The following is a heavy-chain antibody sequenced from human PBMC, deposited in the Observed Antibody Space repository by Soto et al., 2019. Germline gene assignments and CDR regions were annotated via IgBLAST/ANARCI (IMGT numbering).Heavy chain of an antibody. CDR2: ISAYNGDT. CDR1: GYTFTSHG. Sequence: ASVKVSCKTSGYTFTSHGISWVRWAPGRGLEWMGWISAYNGDTKYAQRVQDRVSMTTDTSTATAYIELRSLRFDDTAMYYCARHGEQQLVAHIDYWGQGTLVTVSS. D-gene: IGHD6-13*01. CDR3: ARHGEQQLVAHIDY. V-gene: IGHV1-18*04. J-gene: IGHJ4*02.